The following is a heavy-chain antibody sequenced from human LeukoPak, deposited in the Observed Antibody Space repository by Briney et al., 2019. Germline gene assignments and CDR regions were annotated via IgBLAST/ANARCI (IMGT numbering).Heavy chain of an antibody. Sequence: GGSLRLSCAASGFTFSDYAMHWVRQAPGKGLEWVAVIWYDGSNKYYADSVKGRFTISRDNSKNTLYLQMNSLRAEDTAVYYCARFYGDYAPDYWGQGTLVTVSS. CDR1: GFTFSDYA. V-gene: IGHV3-33*08. D-gene: IGHD4-17*01. CDR2: IWYDGSNK. CDR3: ARFYGDYAPDY. J-gene: IGHJ4*02.